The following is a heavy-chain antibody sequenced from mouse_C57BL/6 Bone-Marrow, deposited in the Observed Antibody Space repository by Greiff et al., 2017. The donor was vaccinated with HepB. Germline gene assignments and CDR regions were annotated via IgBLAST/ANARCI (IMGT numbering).Heavy chain of an antibody. J-gene: IGHJ4*01. CDR3: VRELRGAGMDY. CDR1: GFSFNTYA. V-gene: IGHV10-1*01. CDR2: IRSKSNNYAT. D-gene: IGHD2-12*01. Sequence: DVQLQESGGGLVQPKGSLKLSCAASGFSFNTYAMNWVRQAPGKGLEWVARIRSKSNNYATYYADSVKDRFTISRDDSESMLYLQMNNLKTEDTAMYYCVRELRGAGMDYWGQGTSVTVSS.